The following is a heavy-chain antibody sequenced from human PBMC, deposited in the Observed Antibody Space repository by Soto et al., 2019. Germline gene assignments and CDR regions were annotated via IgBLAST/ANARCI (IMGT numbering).Heavy chain of an antibody. J-gene: IGHJ4*02. Sequence: ASVKVSCKASGYTFTSYGISWVRHAPGQVLEWMGWISAYNGNTNYAQKLQGRVTMTTDTSTSTAYMELRSLRSDDTAVYYCARDRALSMTWYFDYWGQGTLVTVAS. CDR2: ISAYNGNT. CDR3: ARDRALSMTWYFDY. V-gene: IGHV1-18*01. CDR1: GYTFTSYG. D-gene: IGHD3-16*02.